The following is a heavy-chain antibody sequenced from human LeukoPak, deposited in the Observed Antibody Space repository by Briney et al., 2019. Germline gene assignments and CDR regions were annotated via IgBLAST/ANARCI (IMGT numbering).Heavy chain of an antibody. CDR1: GYTFTSYD. D-gene: IGHD3-10*01. J-gene: IGHJ3*01. CDR3: ARVWGLSGGY. CDR2: INPNSGGT. Sequence: ASVKVSCKASGYTFTSYDINWVRQATGQGLEWMGWINPNSGGTNYAQKFQGRVTMTRDTSISTAYMELSRLRSDDTAVYYCARVWGLSGGYWGQGTMVTVSS. V-gene: IGHV1-2*02.